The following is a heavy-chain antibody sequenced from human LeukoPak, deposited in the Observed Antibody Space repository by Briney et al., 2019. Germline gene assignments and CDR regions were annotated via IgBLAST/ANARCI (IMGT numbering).Heavy chain of an antibody. V-gene: IGHV3-9*01. J-gene: IGHJ4*02. D-gene: IGHD4-17*01. Sequence: PGRSLRLSCAASGFTFDDYAMHWVRQAPGKGLEWVSGISWNSGSIGYADSVKGRFTISRDNSKNTLYLQMNSLRAEDTAVYYCAKDSLYGDYVSFDYWGQGTLVTVSS. CDR2: ISWNSGSI. CDR3: AKDSLYGDYVSFDY. CDR1: GFTFDDYA.